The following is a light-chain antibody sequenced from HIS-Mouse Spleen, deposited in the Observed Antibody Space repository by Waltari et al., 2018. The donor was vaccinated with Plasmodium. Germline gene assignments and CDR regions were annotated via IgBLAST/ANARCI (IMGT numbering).Light chain of an antibody. CDR2: GAS. Sequence: EIVMKQSQATLSVSPGEGATLSCRASQSVSSNLAWYQQKPGQAPRLLIYGASTRATGIPARFSGSGSGTEFTLTISSLQSEDFAVYYCQQYNNWSFTFGPGTKVDIK. V-gene: IGKV3-15*01. CDR3: QQYNNWSFT. CDR1: QSVSSN. J-gene: IGKJ3*01.